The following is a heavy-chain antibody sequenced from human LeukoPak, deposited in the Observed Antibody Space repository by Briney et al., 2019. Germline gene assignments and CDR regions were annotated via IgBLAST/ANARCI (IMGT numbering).Heavy chain of an antibody. V-gene: IGHV1-18*01. J-gene: IGHJ4*02. CDR1: GYTFTSYG. CDR3: ARATYYYDSSGYPH. CDR2: ISAYNGNT. Sequence: ASVKVSCKASGYTFTSYGISWVRQAPGQGLEWMGWISAYNGNTNYAQKLQGRVTMTTDTSTSTAYMELRSLRSDDTAVYYCARATYYYDSSGYPHWGQGTLVTVSS. D-gene: IGHD3-22*01.